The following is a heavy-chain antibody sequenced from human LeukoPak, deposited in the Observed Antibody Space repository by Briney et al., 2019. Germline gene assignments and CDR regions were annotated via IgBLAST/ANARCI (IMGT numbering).Heavy chain of an antibody. J-gene: IGHJ3*02. D-gene: IGHD4-11*01. Sequence: ASVKVSCKASGYTFTSYGISWVRQAPGQGLEWMGWISSYNGNTNYAQKLQGRVTMTTDTSTTTAYMELKSLRSDDTAVYYCARTTHRTSDDFDIWGQGAMVTVSS. V-gene: IGHV1-18*01. CDR2: ISSYNGNT. CDR1: GYTFTSYG. CDR3: ARTTHRTSDDFDI.